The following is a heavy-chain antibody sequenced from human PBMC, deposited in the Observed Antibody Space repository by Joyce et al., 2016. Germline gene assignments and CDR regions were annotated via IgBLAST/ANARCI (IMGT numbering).Heavy chain of an antibody. J-gene: IGHJ4*02. CDR1: GFTFSLAW. Sequence: EGQLVESGGGLVKPGGSLRLSCAASGFTFSLAWMSWVRQAPGKGLELGALMKSDTSGGTTDYTAPVKGRFAISRDDSKNTVYLQMNSLKTEDTGIYYCTADDSTRGGFELDYWGQGTLVTVSS. D-gene: IGHD1-1*01. CDR2: MKSDTSGGTT. V-gene: IGHV3-15*01. CDR3: TADDSTRGGFELDY.